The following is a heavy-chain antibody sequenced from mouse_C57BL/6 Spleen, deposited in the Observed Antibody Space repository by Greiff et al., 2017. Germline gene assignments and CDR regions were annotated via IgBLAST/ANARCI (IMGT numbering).Heavy chain of an antibody. J-gene: IGHJ1*03. CDR1: GFTFSDYY. CDR2: INYDGSST. CDR3: ARGGSIYWYFDV. D-gene: IGHD6-1*01. V-gene: IGHV5-16*01. Sequence: EVQVVESEGGLVQPGSSMKLSCTASGFTFSDYYMAWVRQVPEKGLEWVANINYDGSSTYYLDSLKSRFIITRDNAKNILYLQMSSLKSEDTATYYCARGGSIYWYFDVWGTGTTVTVSS.